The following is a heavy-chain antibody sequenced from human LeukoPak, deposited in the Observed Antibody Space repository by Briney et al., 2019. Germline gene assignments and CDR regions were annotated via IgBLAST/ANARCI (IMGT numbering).Heavy chain of an antibody. CDR3: ASQTDAFDT. J-gene: IGHJ3*02. CDR2: ISTSGSST. CDR1: GFTFSSYA. Sequence: GGSLRLSCAASGFTFSSYAMNWVRQAPGKGLEWVSTISTSGSSTYYADSVKGRFTISRDNSKNTLYLQMNSLRAEDTAVYYCASQTDAFDTWGQGTMVTVSS. V-gene: IGHV3-23*01.